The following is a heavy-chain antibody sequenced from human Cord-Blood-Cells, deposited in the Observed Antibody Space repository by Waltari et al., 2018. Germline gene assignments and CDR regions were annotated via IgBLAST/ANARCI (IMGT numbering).Heavy chain of an antibody. D-gene: IGHD3-10*01. J-gene: IGHJ3*02. CDR1: GGSISSGAYY. V-gene: IGHV4-30-4*01. Sequence: QVQLQESGPGLVKPSQTLSLTCTVPGGSISSGAYYWSWIRQPPGKGLEWIGYIYYSGSTYYNPSLKSRVTISVDTSKNQFSLKLSSVTAADTAVYYCARASGSYYHDAFDIWGQGTMVTVSS. CDR3: ARASGSYYHDAFDI. CDR2: IYYSGST.